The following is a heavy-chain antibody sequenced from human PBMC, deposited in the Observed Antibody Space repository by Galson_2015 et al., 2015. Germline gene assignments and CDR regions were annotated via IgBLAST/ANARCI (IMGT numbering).Heavy chain of an antibody. Sequence: SLRLSCAASGFTFSGSAMHWVRQASGKGLEWVARIRSKGNNYATAYAESVKGRFAISRDESKNTAYLQTNSLEIEDTAVYYCTRLDDILISGMDVWGQGATVTVSS. CDR1: GFTFSGSA. CDR2: IRSKGNNYAT. CDR3: TRLDDILISGMDV. D-gene: IGHD3-9*01. J-gene: IGHJ6*02. V-gene: IGHV3-73*01.